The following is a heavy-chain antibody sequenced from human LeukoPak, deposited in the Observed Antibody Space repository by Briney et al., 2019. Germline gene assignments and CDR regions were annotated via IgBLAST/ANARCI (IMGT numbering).Heavy chain of an antibody. CDR3: AKEGVEMATISPFDY. CDR2: ISYDGSNK. J-gene: IGHJ4*02. CDR1: GFTFSSYG. Sequence: GGSLRLSCAAPGFTFSSYGMHWVRQAPGKGLEWVAVISYDGSNKYYADSVKGRFTISRDNSKNTLYLQMNSLRAKDTTVYYCAKEGVEMATISPFDYWGQGTLVTVSS. D-gene: IGHD5-12*01. V-gene: IGHV3-30*18.